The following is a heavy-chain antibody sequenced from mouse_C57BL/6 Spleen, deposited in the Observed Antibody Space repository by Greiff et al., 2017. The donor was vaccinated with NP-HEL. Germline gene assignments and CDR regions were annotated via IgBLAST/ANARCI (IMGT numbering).Heavy chain of an antibody. J-gene: IGHJ4*01. CDR1: GYTFTDYE. Sequence: QVHVKQSGAELVRPGASVTLSCKASGYTFTDYEMHWVKQTPVHGLEWIGAIDPETGGTAYNQKFKGKAILTADKSSSTAYMELRSLTSEDSAVYYCTRRVYSNAYAMDYWGQGTSVTVSS. CDR3: TRRVYSNAYAMDY. D-gene: IGHD2-5*01. CDR2: IDPETGGT. V-gene: IGHV1-15*01.